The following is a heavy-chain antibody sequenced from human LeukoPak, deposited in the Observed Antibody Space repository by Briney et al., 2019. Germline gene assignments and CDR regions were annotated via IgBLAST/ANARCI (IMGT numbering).Heavy chain of an antibody. J-gene: IGHJ4*02. Sequence: SVKVSCKASGGTFSSYAISWVRQAPGQGLEWMGGIIPIFGTANYAQKFQGRVTITADESTSTAYMELSSLRSEDTAVYYCARDLAVADPGDFDYWGQGTLVTVSS. CDR2: IIPIFGTA. CDR1: GGTFSSYA. D-gene: IGHD6-19*01. V-gene: IGHV1-69*13. CDR3: ARDLAVADPGDFDY.